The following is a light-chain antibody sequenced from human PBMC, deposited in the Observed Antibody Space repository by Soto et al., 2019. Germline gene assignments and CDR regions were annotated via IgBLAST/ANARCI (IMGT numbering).Light chain of an antibody. CDR3: GSWDSSLSAYV. J-gene: IGLJ1*01. CDR2: DDN. CDR1: SSNIGGNS. V-gene: IGLV1-51*01. Sequence: SVLTQPPSVSAAPGQKVTISCSGSSSNIGGNSVSWYQQLPGTAPKLLIYDDNKRLSGIPDRFSGSKSGTSATLGITGFQTGDGADYYCGSWDSSLSAYVFGTGTKVTVL.